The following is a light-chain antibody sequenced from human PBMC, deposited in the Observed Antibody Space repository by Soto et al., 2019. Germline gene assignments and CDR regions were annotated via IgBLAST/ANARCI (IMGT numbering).Light chain of an antibody. J-gene: IGLJ3*02. V-gene: IGLV2-14*01. Sequence: QSVLTQPASVSGSPGQSITISCTGTSRDVGGYNYVSWHQQHPGKAPKVIITEVSNRPSGVPHRFSGSKSGNTASLTISGLQAEDESDYHCCSYAGSHTPWVFGGGTKLTVL. CDR2: EVS. CDR1: SRDVGGYNY. CDR3: CSYAGSHTPWV.